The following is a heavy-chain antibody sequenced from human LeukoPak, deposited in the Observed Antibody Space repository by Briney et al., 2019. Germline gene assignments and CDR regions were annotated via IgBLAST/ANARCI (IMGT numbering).Heavy chain of an antibody. CDR2: INHSGST. V-gene: IGHV4-34*01. Sequence: SETLSLTCAVYGGSFSGYYWSWIRQLPGKGLEGIGEINHSGSTNYNPSLKSRVTISVDTSKNQFSLKLSSVTAADTAVYYCARASGYGFYYSYYMDVWGKGTTVTVSS. CDR1: GGSFSGYY. J-gene: IGHJ6*03. D-gene: IGHD5-12*01. CDR3: ARASGYGFYYSYYMDV.